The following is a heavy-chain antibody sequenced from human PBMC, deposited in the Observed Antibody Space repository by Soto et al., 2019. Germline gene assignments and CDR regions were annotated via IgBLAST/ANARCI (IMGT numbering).Heavy chain of an antibody. Sequence: QVQLQESGPGLVKPSETLSLTCSVSGASIRSYYWSWIRQPPGKGLQWIGYIYYSGSTNYNPSLKSRVTISVDTSKNQFSLKLSSVTAADTAVYYCARDRYGDYVFDYWGQGTLVTVSS. V-gene: IGHV4-59*01. D-gene: IGHD4-17*01. CDR1: GASIRSYY. J-gene: IGHJ4*02. CDR2: IYYSGST. CDR3: ARDRYGDYVFDY.